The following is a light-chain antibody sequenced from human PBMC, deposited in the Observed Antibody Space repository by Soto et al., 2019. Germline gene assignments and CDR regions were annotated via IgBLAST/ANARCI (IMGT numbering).Light chain of an antibody. Sequence: IPMTQSPSSLSASVGDRVTITCRASQGIRNDLGWYQQKPGKAPKLLIYDASSLQTGVPSRFSGSGSGTDFSLTISSLQPEDFATYYCQQSYSTPPWTFGQGTKVDIK. CDR1: QGIRND. J-gene: IGKJ1*01. CDR3: QQSYSTPPWT. V-gene: IGKV1-39*01. CDR2: DAS.